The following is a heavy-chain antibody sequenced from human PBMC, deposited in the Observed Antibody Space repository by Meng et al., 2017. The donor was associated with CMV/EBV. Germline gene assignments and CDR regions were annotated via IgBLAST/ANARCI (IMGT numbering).Heavy chain of an antibody. CDR2: ISTDESDA. CDR1: GYIFISTSV. D-gene: IGHD5-18*01. Sequence: ASVKVSCKASGYIFISTSVISWVRQAPGQGLEWVGWISTDESDAKIADTFQGRVTLTTATTTPTAYMELRGLRSDDTAVYYCATGWTQNEFDSWGQGTLVTVSS. J-gene: IGHJ4*02. V-gene: IGHV1-18*01. CDR3: ATGWTQNEFDS.